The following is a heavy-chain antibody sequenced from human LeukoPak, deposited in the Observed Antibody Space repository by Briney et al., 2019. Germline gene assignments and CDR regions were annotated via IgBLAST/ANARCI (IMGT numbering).Heavy chain of an antibody. CDR2: IRHDETTK. CDR3: AKDPYNWNLLDY. D-gene: IGHD1-20*01. V-gene: IGHV3-30*02. J-gene: IGHJ4*02. CDR1: GFTFSTYW. Sequence: GGSLRLSCAASGFTFSTYWMSWVRQAPGKGLEWVALIRHDETTKFYGDSVEGRFTISRDNSKNTLYLQMNSLRPDDTAVYYCAKDPYNWNLLDYWGQGTLVTVSS.